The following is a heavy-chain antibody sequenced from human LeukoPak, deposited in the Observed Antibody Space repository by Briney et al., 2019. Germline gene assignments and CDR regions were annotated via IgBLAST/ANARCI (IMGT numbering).Heavy chain of an antibody. D-gene: IGHD3-10*01. CDR1: GYTFTSYG. V-gene: IGHV1-18*01. CDR2: ISAYNGNT. CDR3: ARAPPYYYGSGSSDY. Sequence: AASVKVSCKASGYTFTSYGISWMRQAPGQGLEWMGWISAYNGNTNYAQKLQGRVTMTTDTSTSTAYMELRSLRSDDTAVYYCARAPPYYYGSGSSDYWGQGTLVTVSS. J-gene: IGHJ4*02.